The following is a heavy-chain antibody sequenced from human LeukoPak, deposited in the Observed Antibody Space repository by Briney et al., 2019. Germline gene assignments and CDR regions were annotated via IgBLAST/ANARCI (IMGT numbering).Heavy chain of an antibody. CDR1: GFTFSNYW. V-gene: IGHV3-48*03. D-gene: IGHD5-18*01. CDR3: ARTGGYSQLFDP. J-gene: IGHJ5*02. Sequence: PGGSLRLSCAASGFTFSNYWMNWVRQAPGKGLEWVSYISSSGSTIYYADSVKGRFTISRDNAKNSLYLQMNSLRPEDTAVYYCARTGGYSQLFDPWGQGTLVTVSS. CDR2: ISSSGSTI.